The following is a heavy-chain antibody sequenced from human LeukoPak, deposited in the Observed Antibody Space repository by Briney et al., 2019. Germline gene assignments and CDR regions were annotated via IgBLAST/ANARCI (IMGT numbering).Heavy chain of an antibody. J-gene: IGHJ4*02. V-gene: IGHV5-51*01. Sequence: GESLKISCKGSGYSFPSYWIAWVRQMPGKGLEWMGIIYPGDSGTRYSPSFQGLVTISADKSISTAYLQWSSLKASDTAMYYCARGINYNDRSGYDYWDQGTLVTVSS. D-gene: IGHD3-22*01. CDR2: IYPGDSGT. CDR3: ARGINYNDRSGYDY. CDR1: GYSFPSYW.